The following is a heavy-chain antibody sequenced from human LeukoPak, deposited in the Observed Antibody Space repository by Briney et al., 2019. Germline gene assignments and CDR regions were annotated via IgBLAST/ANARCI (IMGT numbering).Heavy chain of an antibody. V-gene: IGHV3-23*01. CDR3: AKSVGIIRRGAFDI. CDR1: GFTFSSYA. J-gene: IGHJ3*02. CDR2: ISGSAATI. Sequence: PGGSQRLSCAASGFTFSSYAMSWVRQAPGKGLEWVSGISGSAATIYYADSAKGRFTISRDNSKNRLYLQMNSLRADDTAVYYCAKSVGIIRRGAFDIWGQGTMVTVSS. D-gene: IGHD3-10*01.